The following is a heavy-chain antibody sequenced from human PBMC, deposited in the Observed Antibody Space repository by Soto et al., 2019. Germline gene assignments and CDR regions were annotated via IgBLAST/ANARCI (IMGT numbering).Heavy chain of an antibody. CDR1: GGSFSGYY. D-gene: IGHD3-16*01. V-gene: IGHV4-34*01. Sequence: QVQLQQWGAGLLKPSETLSLTCAVYGGSFSGYYWSWIRQPPGKGLEWIGEINHSGSTSHNPSLMSRLTVSVDTSMIQFSLTLGSVTAADAAVYYCARGRTYDYVCGSVGNWFDPWGQGTLVTVSS. CDR3: ARGRTYDYVCGSVGNWFDP. J-gene: IGHJ5*02. CDR2: INHSGST.